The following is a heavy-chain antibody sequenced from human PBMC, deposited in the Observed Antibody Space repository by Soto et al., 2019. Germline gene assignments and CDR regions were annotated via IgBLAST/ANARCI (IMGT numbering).Heavy chain of an antibody. CDR2: ISGASGTI. Sequence: GGSLRLSCAASGFTFRNYNMNWVRQAPGKGLEWLSYISGASGTIYYADSMQGRFTIPRDNAKNSLYLQMNSLRAEDTAMYYCARLHYQYGMDVWGQGTTVTVSS. CDR3: ARLHYQYGMDV. J-gene: IGHJ6*02. V-gene: IGHV3-48*01. D-gene: IGHD4-17*01. CDR1: GFTFRNYN.